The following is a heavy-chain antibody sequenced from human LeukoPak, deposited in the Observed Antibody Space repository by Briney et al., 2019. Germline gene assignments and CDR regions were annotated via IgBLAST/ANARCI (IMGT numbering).Heavy chain of an antibody. CDR3: ARGQRRLLWFGEILDWFDP. V-gene: IGHV3-21*01. J-gene: IGHJ5*02. D-gene: IGHD3-10*01. Sequence: GGSLRLSCAASRFTFSTYMNWVRQAPGKGLEWVSSISSSSTYIYYADSVKGRFTISRDNSKNTLYLQMNSLRAEDTAVYYCARGQRRLLWFGEILDWFDPWGQGTLVTVSS. CDR2: ISSSSTYI. CDR1: RFTFSTY.